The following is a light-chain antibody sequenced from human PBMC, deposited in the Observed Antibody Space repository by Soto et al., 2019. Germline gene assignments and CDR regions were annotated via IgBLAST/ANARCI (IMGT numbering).Light chain of an antibody. CDR2: GAS. J-gene: IGKJ3*01. CDR3: QQYDNLPFT. V-gene: IGKV1-33*01. CDR1: QDISNY. Sequence: DIQMTQSPSSLSASVGDRVTITCQASQDISNYLNWYQQIPGQAPKLLIYGASNLETGVPSRFSGSASGTDFSFTISSLQPEDIATYYCQQYDNLPFTFGPGTKVYIK.